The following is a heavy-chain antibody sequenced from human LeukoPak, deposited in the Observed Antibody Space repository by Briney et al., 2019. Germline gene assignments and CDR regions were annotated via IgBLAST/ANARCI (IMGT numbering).Heavy chain of an antibody. J-gene: IGHJ6*03. CDR3: ARDSGFYYYYYMDV. Sequence: GGSLSLSCAASGFTFSSYSMNWVRQAPGKGLEGVSYISSSSSTIYYADSVKGRFTISRDNAKNSLYLQMNSLRAEDTAVYYCARDSGFYYYYYMDVWGKGTTVTVSS. CDR1: GFTFSSYS. V-gene: IGHV3-48*04. CDR2: ISSSSSTI. D-gene: IGHD3-10*01.